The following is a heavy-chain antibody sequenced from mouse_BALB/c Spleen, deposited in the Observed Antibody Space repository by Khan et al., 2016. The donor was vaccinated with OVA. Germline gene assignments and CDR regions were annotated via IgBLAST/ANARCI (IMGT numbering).Heavy chain of an antibody. CDR3: ARSGYGSFAF. CDR1: GYTFSDYN. Sequence: VQLQQSGPELVKPGASVKISCKATGYTFSDYNMDWVKQSHGKRLEWLGYIYPNDGGSGYNQKFKTKATLTVDMSSSTAYMELRSLTSEDSAGYYCARSGYGSFAFWGQGTLVTVS. CDR2: IYPNDGGS. J-gene: IGHJ3*01. V-gene: IGHV1S29*02. D-gene: IGHD1-2*01.